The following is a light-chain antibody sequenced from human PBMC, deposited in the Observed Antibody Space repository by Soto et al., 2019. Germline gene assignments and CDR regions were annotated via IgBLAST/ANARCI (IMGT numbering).Light chain of an antibody. V-gene: IGKV1-5*01. CDR2: DAS. CDR3: QQHNTNPWT. J-gene: IGKJ1*01. CDR1: QSIRTW. Sequence: DIQMTQSPSTLSASVGDRVTITCRASQSIRTWLAWYQQKPGKAPKLLIYDASSLKSGVPSRFSGGGSGTEFTLTISSLQPDDFTTYYCQQHNTNPWTFGQGTKVDIK.